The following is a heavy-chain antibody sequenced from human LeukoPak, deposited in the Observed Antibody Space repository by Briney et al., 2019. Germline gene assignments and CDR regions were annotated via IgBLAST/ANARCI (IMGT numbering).Heavy chain of an antibody. CDR1: GFTFSSYD. V-gene: IGHV3-13*01. CDR3: ARKYYGDYEWYFDL. CDR2: IGTAGDT. J-gene: IGHJ2*01. D-gene: IGHD4-17*01. Sequence: GGSLRLSCAASGFTFSSYDMHWVRQATGKGLEWVSAIGTAGDTYYPGSVKGRFTISRENAKNSLYLQMNSLRAGDTAVYYCARKYYGDYEWYFDLWGRGTLVTVSS.